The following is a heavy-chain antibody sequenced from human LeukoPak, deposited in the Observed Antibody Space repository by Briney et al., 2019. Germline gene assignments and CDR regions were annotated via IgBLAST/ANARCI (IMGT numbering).Heavy chain of an antibody. V-gene: IGHV4-39*07. CDR1: GGSISSSSYY. CDR2: IYYSGST. Sequence: PSETLSPTCTVSGGSISSSSYYWGWIRQPPGKGLEWIGSIYYSGSTYYNPSLKSRVTISVDTSKNHFSLKLSSVTAADTAVYYCARSCGGGDAGYYFDYGGQGTLVTVSS. CDR3: ARSCGGGDAGYYFDY. D-gene: IGHD3-16*01. J-gene: IGHJ4*02.